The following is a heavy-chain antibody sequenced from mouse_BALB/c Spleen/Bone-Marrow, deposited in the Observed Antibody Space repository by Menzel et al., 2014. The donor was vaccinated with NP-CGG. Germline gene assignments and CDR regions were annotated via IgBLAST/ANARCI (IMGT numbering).Heavy chain of an antibody. CDR3: ARQLADAMDY. D-gene: IGHD4-1*01. Sequence: EAQWAESGGGLVQSGGPLKLSCATSGFTFSDYYMYWVRQTPEKRLEWVAYITKGGGSTYYPDIVKGRFTISRDNAKNTLYLQMSRLKSENTAMYYCARQLADAMDYWGQGTSVTVSS. V-gene: IGHV5-12*02. CDR2: ITKGGGST. CDR1: GFTFSDYY. J-gene: IGHJ4*01.